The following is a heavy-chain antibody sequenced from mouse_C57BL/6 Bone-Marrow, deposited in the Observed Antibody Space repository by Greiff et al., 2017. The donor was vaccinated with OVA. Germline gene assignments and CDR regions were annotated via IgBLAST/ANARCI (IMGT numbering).Heavy chain of an antibody. CDR3: ARTVDGYYFAWFAY. CDR2: INPNNGGT. J-gene: IGHJ3*01. D-gene: IGHD2-3*01. Sequence: EVQLQQSGPELVKPGASVKISCKASGYTFTDYYMNWVKQSHGKSLEWIGDINPNNGGTSYTQKFKGKATLTVDTSSSTAYMELRSLTSEDSAVYYCARTVDGYYFAWFAYWGQGTLVTVSA. V-gene: IGHV1-26*01. CDR1: GYTFTDYY.